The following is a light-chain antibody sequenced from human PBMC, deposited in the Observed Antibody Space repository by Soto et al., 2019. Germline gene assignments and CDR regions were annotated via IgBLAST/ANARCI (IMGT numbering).Light chain of an antibody. J-gene: IGLJ3*02. CDR2: RYN. CDR3: AAWDGSLRGWV. V-gene: IGLV1-47*01. CDR1: SSNIGSNS. Sequence: QSVLTQPPSASGTPGQRVTISCSGSSSNIGSNSVYWYQQLPGTAPKLLIYRYNQRPSGVPDRFSGSKSGTSASLAISGLRSEDDADYYCAAWDGSLRGWVFGGGTKLTVL.